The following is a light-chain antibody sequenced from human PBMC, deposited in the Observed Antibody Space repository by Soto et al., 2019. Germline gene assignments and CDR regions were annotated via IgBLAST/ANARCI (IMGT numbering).Light chain of an antibody. CDR2: GAS. J-gene: IGKJ1*01. CDR1: QSVSSSY. CDR3: QQYSRSLWT. V-gene: IGKV3-20*01. Sequence: EIVLTQSPGTLSLSPGERATLSCRASQSVSSSYLAWYQQKPGQAPRLLIYGASRRATGIPDRFSGSGSGTDFTLTISRLEREDFAVYYCQQYSRSLWTFGQGTKVEIK.